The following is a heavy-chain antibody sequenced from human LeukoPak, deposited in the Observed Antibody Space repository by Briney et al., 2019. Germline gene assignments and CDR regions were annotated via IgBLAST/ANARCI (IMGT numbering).Heavy chain of an antibody. Sequence: SETLSLTCTVSGGSISSYYWSWIRQPPGRGLEWIGYIYTSGSTNYNPSLKSRVTISVDTPKNQFSLKLSSMTAADTAVYYCARQVGGRLRNYYYHYMDVWGKGTTVIVSS. CDR2: IYTSGST. CDR3: ARQVGGRLRNYYYHYMDV. J-gene: IGHJ6*03. CDR1: GGSISSYY. D-gene: IGHD3-10*01. V-gene: IGHV4-4*09.